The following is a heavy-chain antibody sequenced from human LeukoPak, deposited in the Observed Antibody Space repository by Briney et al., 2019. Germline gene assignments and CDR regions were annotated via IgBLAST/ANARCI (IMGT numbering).Heavy chain of an antibody. CDR3: AKDGYDYYYYYMDV. J-gene: IGHJ6*03. CDR2: IWYDGSNK. Sequence: GGSLRLSCAASGFTFSSYGMHWVRQAPGKGLEWVAVIWYDGSNKYYADSVKGRFTISRDNSKNTLYLQMNSLRAEDTAVYYCAKDGYDYYYYYMDVWGRGTAVTVSS. D-gene: IGHD1-1*01. CDR1: GFTFSSYG. V-gene: IGHV3-33*06.